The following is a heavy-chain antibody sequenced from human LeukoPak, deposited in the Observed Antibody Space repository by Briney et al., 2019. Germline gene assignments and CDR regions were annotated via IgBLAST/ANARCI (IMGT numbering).Heavy chain of an antibody. CDR1: GYTFTGYY. D-gene: IGHD4-17*01. V-gene: IGHV1-2*02. J-gene: IGHJ4*02. CDR3: ARDQLSAYGDYEGDY. Sequence: ASVKVSCKASGYTFTGYYMHWVRQAPGQGLEWMGWINPNSGGTNYAQKFQGRVTMTRDTSISTAYMGLSRLRSDDTAVYYCARDQLSAYGDYEGDYWGQGTLVTVSS. CDR2: INPNSGGT.